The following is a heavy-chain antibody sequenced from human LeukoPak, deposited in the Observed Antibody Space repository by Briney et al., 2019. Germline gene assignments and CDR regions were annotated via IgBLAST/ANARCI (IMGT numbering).Heavy chain of an antibody. V-gene: IGHV1-46*01. CDR2: INPSGGST. CDR1: GGTFSSYA. D-gene: IGHD5-12*01. J-gene: IGHJ6*03. CDR3: ARDSIPGAVATKYYYMDV. Sequence: GASVKVSCKASGGTFSSYAISWVRQAPGQGLEWMGIINPSGGSTSYAQKFQGRVTMTRDMSTSTVYMELSSLRSEDTAVYYCARDSIPGAVATKYYYMDVWGKGTTVTVSS.